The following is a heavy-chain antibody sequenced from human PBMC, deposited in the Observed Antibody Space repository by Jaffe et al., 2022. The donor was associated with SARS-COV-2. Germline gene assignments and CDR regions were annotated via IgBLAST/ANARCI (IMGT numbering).Heavy chain of an antibody. Sequence: EVQLVESGGGLVQPGGSLRLSCVASGFTFSNYWMKWVRQAPGKGLEWVANIKEDGSKKYYVDSVKDRFTISRDNAKDSLYLQMNSLRAEDTAVYYCARGGPNFRFLDFWGQGTLVTVSS. V-gene: IGHV3-7*03. J-gene: IGHJ4*02. CDR2: IKEDGSKK. CDR3: ARGGPNFRFLDF. CDR1: GFTFSNYW. D-gene: IGHD1-1*01.